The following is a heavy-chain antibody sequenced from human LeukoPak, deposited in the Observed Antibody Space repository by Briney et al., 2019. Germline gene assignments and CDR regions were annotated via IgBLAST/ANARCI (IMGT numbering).Heavy chain of an antibody. CDR3: ASGLEYYYDSSGYYFGY. J-gene: IGHJ4*02. D-gene: IGHD3-22*01. CDR2: ISGSGGST. V-gene: IGHV3-23*01. CDR1: GFTFSSYA. Sequence: GGSQRLSCAASGFTFSSYAMSWVRQAPGKGLEWVSAISGSGGSTYYADSVKGRFTISRDNSKNTLYLQMNSLRAEDTAVYYCASGLEYYYDSSGYYFGYWGQGTLVTVSS.